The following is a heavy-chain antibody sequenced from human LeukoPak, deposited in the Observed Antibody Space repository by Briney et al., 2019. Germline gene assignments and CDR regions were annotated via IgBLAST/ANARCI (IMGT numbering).Heavy chain of an antibody. CDR3: ARDQRIAAAGTRVDY. CDR1: GYTFTSYG. CDR2: ISAYNGNT. D-gene: IGHD6-13*01. J-gene: IGHJ4*02. V-gene: IGHV1-18*01. Sequence: ASVKVSCKASGYTFTSYGISWVRQAPGQGLEWMGWISAYNGNTNYAQKLQGRGTMTTDTSTSTAYMELRSLRSDDTAVYYCARDQRIAAAGTRVDYWGQGTLVTVSS.